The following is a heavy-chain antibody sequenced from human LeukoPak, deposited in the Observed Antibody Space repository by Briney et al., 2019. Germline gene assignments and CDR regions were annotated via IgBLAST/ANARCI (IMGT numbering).Heavy chain of an antibody. Sequence: PSETLSLTCTVSGGSISSYYWSWIRQPPGKGLEWIGYIYYSGSTNYNPSLKSRVTISVDTSKNQFSLKLSSVTAADTAVYYCARGPANDFDYWGQGTLVTVSS. CDR1: GGSISSYY. D-gene: IGHD1-1*01. J-gene: IGHJ4*02. V-gene: IGHV4-59*01. CDR3: ARGPANDFDY. CDR2: IYYSGST.